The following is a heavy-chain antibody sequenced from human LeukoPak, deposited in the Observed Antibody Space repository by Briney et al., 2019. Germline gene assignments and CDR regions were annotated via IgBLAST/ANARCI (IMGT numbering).Heavy chain of an antibody. Sequence: PGGSLRLSCAASGFTFSSYDMHWVRQATGKGLEWVSAIGTAGDTYYPGSVKGRFTISRENAKNSLYLQTNSLRAGDTAVYYCARGVGEEGAFDIWGQGTMVTVSS. CDR1: GFTFSSYD. V-gene: IGHV3-13*01. D-gene: IGHD1-26*01. CDR3: ARGVGEEGAFDI. J-gene: IGHJ3*02. CDR2: IGTAGDT.